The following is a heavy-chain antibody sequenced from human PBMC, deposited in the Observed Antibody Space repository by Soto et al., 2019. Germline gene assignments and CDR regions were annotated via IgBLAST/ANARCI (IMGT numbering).Heavy chain of an antibody. Sequence: WETLSLTCTVSGGSISSSSYSWGWIRQPPGKGLEWIGSIYYSGSTYYNPSLKSRVTISVDTSKNQFSLKLSSVTAADTAVYYCARASNHYDILTSYPYGFDYWGQGTLVTVSS. CDR3: ARASNHYDILTSYPYGFDY. CDR1: GGSISSSSYS. D-gene: IGHD3-9*01. J-gene: IGHJ4*02. V-gene: IGHV4-39*01. CDR2: IYYSGST.